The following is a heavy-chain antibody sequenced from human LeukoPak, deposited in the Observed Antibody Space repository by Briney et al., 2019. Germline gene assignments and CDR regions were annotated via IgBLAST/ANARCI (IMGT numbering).Heavy chain of an antibody. Sequence: PGGSLRLSCAASGFTFSSYAFHWVRQAPGKGLEWVAVISYDGYNKYYADSVKGRFTISRDNSKSTLYLQMNSLRAEDTAVYYCAKDGSRSIARTGDYFDYWGQGTLVTVSS. D-gene: IGHD6-6*01. CDR2: ISYDGYNK. J-gene: IGHJ4*02. V-gene: IGHV3-30-3*01. CDR1: GFTFSSYA. CDR3: AKDGSRSIARTGDYFDY.